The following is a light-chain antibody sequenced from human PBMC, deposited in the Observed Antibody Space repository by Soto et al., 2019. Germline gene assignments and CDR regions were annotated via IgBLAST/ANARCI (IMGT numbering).Light chain of an antibody. V-gene: IGKV1-5*03. CDR2: KAS. J-gene: IGKJ1*01. CDR3: QQYDTYWT. Sequence: DIQMTQSPSTLSAFVGGRVTITCRASQSISSWLAWYQQKPGKAPKLLIYKASSLESGVPSRFSGSGSGTEFTLTISSLQPDDFATYYCQQYDTYWTFGQGTKVDIK. CDR1: QSISSW.